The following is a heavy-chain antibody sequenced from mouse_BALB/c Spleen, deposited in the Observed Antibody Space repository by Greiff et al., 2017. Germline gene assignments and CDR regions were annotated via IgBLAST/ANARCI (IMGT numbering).Heavy chain of an antibody. Sequence: EVQGVESGGGLVKPGGSLKLSCAASGFTFSDYYMYWVRQTPEKRLEWVATISDGGRYTYYPDSVKGRFTISRDNAKNNLYLQMSSLKSEDTAMYYCARDGEGTGRCFDVWGAGTTVTVSS. CDR2: ISDGGRYT. D-gene: IGHD4-1*01. V-gene: IGHV5-4*02. J-gene: IGHJ1*01. CDR3: ARDGEGTGRCFDV. CDR1: GFTFSDYY.